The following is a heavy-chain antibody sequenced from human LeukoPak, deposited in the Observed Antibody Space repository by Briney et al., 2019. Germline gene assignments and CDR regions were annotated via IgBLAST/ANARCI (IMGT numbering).Heavy chain of an antibody. D-gene: IGHD6-25*01. CDR1: GVSISSYY. J-gene: IGHJ4*02. CDR2: IYYSGST. V-gene: IGHV4-59*01. CDR3: ASQRQDTNACFDY. Sequence: SETLSLTCSVSGVSISSYYWSWIRQPPGKGLEWIGYIYYSGSTNYNPSLKSRVTISVDTSRNQFSLNLRSVTAADTAVYYCASQRQDTNACFDYRGQGTLVIVSS.